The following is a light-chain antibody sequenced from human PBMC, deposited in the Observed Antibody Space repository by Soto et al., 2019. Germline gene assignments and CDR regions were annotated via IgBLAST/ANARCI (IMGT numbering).Light chain of an antibody. CDR1: SSDVGAYNF. J-gene: IGLJ1*01. CDR2: DVS. CDR3: SSYTSSSTHV. V-gene: IGLV2-14*03. Sequence: QSALTQPASVSGSPGQSITISCTGTSSDVGAYNFVSWYRQHPGKVPKLMIFDVSSRPSGVSDRFSGAKSGNTASLTISGFQADDEGDYYCSSYTSSSTHVFGSGTKLTVL.